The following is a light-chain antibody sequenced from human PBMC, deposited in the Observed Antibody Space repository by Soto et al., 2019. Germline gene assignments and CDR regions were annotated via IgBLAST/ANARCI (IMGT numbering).Light chain of an antibody. Sequence: DIQMTQSPSTLSASVGDRITITCRASPSIGSWLAWYQQKPGKAPKRLIYKAPNLQSGVPSRFSGSGSGTEFTLTTSTLPPDDFATYYCQQYNSYSRFGPRTKVEIK. CDR3: QQYNSYSR. CDR2: KAP. J-gene: IGKJ1*01. CDR1: PSIGSW. V-gene: IGKV1-5*03.